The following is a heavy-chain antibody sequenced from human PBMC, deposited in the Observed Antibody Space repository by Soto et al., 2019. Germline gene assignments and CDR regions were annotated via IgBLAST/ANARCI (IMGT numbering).Heavy chain of an antibody. J-gene: IGHJ6*03. Sequence: GGSLRLSCAASGFTFSSYAMSWVRQAPGKGLEWVSAISGSGGSTYYADSVKGRFTISRDNSKNTLYLQMNSLRAEDTAVYYGAKVRGSGSYYNGARNGYYYMDVWGKGTTVTVSS. CDR3: AKVRGSGSYYNGARNGYYYMDV. V-gene: IGHV3-23*01. CDR2: ISGSGGST. CDR1: GFTFSSYA. D-gene: IGHD3-10*01.